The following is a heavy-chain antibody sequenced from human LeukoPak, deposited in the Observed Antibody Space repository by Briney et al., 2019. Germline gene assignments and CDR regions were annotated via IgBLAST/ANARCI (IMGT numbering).Heavy chain of an antibody. CDR2: IYSGGST. CDR3: ARDLYGNSDTGDY. CDR1: GFTVSSNY. V-gene: IGHV3-66*02. D-gene: IGHD4-23*01. Sequence: GGSLRLSCAASGFTVSSNYMSWVRQAPGKGLEWVSVIYSGGSTYYADSVKGRFTISRDNSKNTLYLQMNSLRAEDTAVYYCARDLYGNSDTGDYWGQGTLVTVSS. J-gene: IGHJ4*02.